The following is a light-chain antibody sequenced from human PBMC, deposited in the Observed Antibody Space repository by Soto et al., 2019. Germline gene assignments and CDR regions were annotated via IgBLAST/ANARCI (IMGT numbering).Light chain of an antibody. V-gene: IGLV2-14*01. CDR2: DVS. CDR1: SSDVGGYNY. J-gene: IGLJ2*01. CDR3: NSYTSSSTQV. Sequence: QSALTQPASVSGSPGQSITISCTGTSSDVGGYNYVSWYQQHPGKAPKLMIYDVSNRPSGVSNRFSGSKSGNTASLTISGIQAEDEADYYCNSYTSSSTQVFGGGTKLTVL.